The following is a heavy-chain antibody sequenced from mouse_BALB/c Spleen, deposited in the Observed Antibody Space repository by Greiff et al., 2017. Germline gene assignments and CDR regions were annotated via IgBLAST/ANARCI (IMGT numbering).Heavy chain of an antibody. J-gene: IGHJ1*01. Sequence: EVKLMESGGGLVKPGGSLKLSCAASGFAFSSYDMSWVRQTPEKRLEWVAYISSGGGSTYYPDTVKGRFTISRDNAKNTLFLQMTSLRSEDTAMYYCARYSRYGNYEGYFDVWGAGTTVTVSS. CDR3: ARYSRYGNYEGYFDV. D-gene: IGHD2-10*02. CDR1: GFAFSSYD. V-gene: IGHV5-12-1*01. CDR2: ISSGGGST.